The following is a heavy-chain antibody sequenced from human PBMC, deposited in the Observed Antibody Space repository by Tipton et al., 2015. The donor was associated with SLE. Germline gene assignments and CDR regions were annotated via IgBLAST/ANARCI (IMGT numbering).Heavy chain of an antibody. Sequence: TLSLTCTASGGSFSGSNYYWAWIRQPPEKGLEWLGNLYHTGSTHYNPSLRNRVTISIDTSKNQFFLNLTTVTDADTAIYYCTRDVEFSTVSIFGLVPWGQGLQVTVSS. J-gene: IGHJ4*02. D-gene: IGHD3/OR15-3a*01. CDR1: GGSFSGSNYY. CDR3: TRDVEFSTVSIFGLVP. V-gene: IGHV4-39*07. CDR2: LYHTGST.